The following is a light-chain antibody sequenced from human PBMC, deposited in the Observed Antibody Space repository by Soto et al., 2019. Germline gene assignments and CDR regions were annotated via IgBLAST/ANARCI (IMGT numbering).Light chain of an antibody. J-gene: IGKJ2*01. CDR3: QRYGSSPPHT. Sequence: EIVLTQSPATLSLSPGEGATLSCRASQNIYNNYLAWYQQKPGQAPRLLISGASSRATGIPDRFSGSGSGTDFTLTISRLESEDFAVYYCQRYGSSPPHTFGQGTKLEIK. V-gene: IGKV3-20*01. CDR2: GAS. CDR1: QNIYNNY.